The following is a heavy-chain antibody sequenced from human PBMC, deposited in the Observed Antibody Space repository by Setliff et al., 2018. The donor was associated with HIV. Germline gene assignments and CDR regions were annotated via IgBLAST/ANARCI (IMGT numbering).Heavy chain of an antibody. V-gene: IGHV1-3*01. CDR1: GYTFTNHA. CDR2: INPGNGNT. J-gene: IGHJ3*02. D-gene: IGHD2-21*02. Sequence: ASVQVSCKASGYTFTNHAIHWVRQAPGQRLEWMGWINPGNGNTKYSQKFQGRVTITRDTSAATAYMELSSLRSGDTAIFYCAREPIGGDDAFDIWGQGTMVTVSS. CDR3: AREPIGGDDAFDI.